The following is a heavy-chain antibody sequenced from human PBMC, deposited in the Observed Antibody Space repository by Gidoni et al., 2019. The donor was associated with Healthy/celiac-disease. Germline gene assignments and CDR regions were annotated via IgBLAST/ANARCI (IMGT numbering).Heavy chain of an antibody. CDR3: ARQGGNYYGMDV. CDR2: IYYSGST. Sequence: QVQLQESGPGLVKPSETLSPTCTVAGGSISSYYWSWIRQPPGKGLEWIGYIYYSGSTNYNPSLKSRVTISVDTSKNQFSLKLSSVTAADTAVYYCARQGGNYYGMDVWGQGTTVTVSS. CDR1: GGSISSYY. J-gene: IGHJ6*02. V-gene: IGHV4-59*08.